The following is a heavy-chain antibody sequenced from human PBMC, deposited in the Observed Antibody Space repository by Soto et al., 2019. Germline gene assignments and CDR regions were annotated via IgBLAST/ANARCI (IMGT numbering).Heavy chain of an antibody. D-gene: IGHD3-22*01. CDR1: GYTFTSYA. CDR3: AREGSGYSGGFDY. CDR2: INAGNGNT. V-gene: IGHV1-3*01. J-gene: IGHJ4*02. Sequence: ASVKVSCKASGYTFTSYAMHWVRQAPGQRLEWMGWINAGNGNTKYSQKFQGRVTIARDTSASTAYMELSSLRSEDTAVYYCAREGSGYSGGFDYWGQGTLVTVSS.